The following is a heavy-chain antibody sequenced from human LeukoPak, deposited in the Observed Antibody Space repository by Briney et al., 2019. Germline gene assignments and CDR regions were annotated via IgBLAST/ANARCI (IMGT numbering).Heavy chain of an antibody. CDR2: IYYSGST. Sequence: SETLSLTCTVSGGSISTYYWSWMRQPPGKGLEWIGYIYYSGSTNHNPSLQSRVTISVDTSKNQFSLKLNSVTAADTAVYYCARGGVPGGFYGSFDYWGQGTLVSVSS. CDR1: GGSISTYY. J-gene: IGHJ4*02. V-gene: IGHV4-59*01. CDR3: ARGGVPGGFYGSFDY. D-gene: IGHD3-3*01.